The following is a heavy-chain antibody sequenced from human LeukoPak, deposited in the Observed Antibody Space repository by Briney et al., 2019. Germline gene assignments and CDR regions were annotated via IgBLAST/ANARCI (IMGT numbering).Heavy chain of an antibody. V-gene: IGHV3-11*01. CDR3: ARVNRVTAIQELDY. J-gene: IGHJ4*02. CDR1: GFTFSDYY. D-gene: IGHD2-21*02. Sequence: GGSLRLSCAASGFTFSDYYMTWIRQAPGKGLEWVSCISSSGSTIFYADSVKGRFTISRDNTKSSLFLQMNSLRAEDTAVYYCARVNRVTAIQELDYWGQGTLVTVSS. CDR2: ISSSGSTI.